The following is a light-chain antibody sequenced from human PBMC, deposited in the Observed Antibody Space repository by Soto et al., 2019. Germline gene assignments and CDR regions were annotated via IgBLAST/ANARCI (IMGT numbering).Light chain of an antibody. V-gene: IGLV2-14*01. J-gene: IGLJ2*01. Sequence: QSALTQPASVSGSPGQSITISCTGTSTDVGGYNYVSWYQQHPGKAPKLMIYDVSNRPSGVSNRFSGSKSGNSASLALSGLQAEDEADYYCSSYTSSSTPIYVVFGRGTKLTVL. CDR2: DVS. CDR3: SSYTSSSTPIYVV. CDR1: STDVGGYNY.